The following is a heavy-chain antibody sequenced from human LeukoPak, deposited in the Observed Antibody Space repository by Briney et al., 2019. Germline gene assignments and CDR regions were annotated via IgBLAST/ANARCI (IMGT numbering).Heavy chain of an antibody. V-gene: IGHV4-34*01. D-gene: IGHD3-22*01. CDR2: INHSGST. CDR1: GGSFSGYY. CDR3: ARGGGYDSSPWGTHEDY. Sequence: QSSETLSLTCAVYGGSFSGYYWSWIRQPPGKGLEWIGEINHSGSTNYNPSLKSRVTISVDTSKNQFSLKLSSVTAADTAVYYCARGGGYDSSPWGTHEDYWGQGTLVTVSS. J-gene: IGHJ4*02.